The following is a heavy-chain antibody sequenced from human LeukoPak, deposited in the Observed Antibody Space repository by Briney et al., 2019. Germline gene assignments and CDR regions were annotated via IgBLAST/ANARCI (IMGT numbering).Heavy chain of an antibody. CDR3: ARKGIGSSRYQNMDV. Sequence: PGGSLRLSCAASGFTFSSYAMSWVRQAPGKGLEWVSVIGGSGGSTYYADSVKGRFTISRDTSKNTLYLQMNSLRAEDTAVYYCARKGIGSSRYQNMDVWGKGTTVTVSS. D-gene: IGHD6-25*01. J-gene: IGHJ6*03. CDR2: IGGSGGST. V-gene: IGHV3-23*01. CDR1: GFTFSSYA.